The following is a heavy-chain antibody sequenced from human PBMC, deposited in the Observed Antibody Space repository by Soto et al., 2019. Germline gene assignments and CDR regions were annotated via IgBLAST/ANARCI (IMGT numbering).Heavy chain of an antibody. V-gene: IGHV1-69*01. Sequence: QVQLVQSGAEVKKPGSSVKVSCKAPGGTFSSYAISWVRQAPGQGLEWMGGIIPIFGTAKYAQKFQGRVTITSDDSTSTGDMELSSLRSEDTAVYYCARSQGGSSSLDIYYYYYYGMDVWGQGTTVTVSS. J-gene: IGHJ6*02. D-gene: IGHD2-15*01. CDR3: ARSQGGSSSLDIYYYYYYGMDV. CDR1: GGTFSSYA. CDR2: IIPIFGTA.